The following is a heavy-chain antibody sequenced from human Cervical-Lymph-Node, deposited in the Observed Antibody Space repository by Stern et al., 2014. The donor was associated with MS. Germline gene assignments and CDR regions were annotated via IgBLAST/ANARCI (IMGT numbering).Heavy chain of an antibody. CDR1: GFTFSNYA. J-gene: IGHJ4*02. D-gene: IGHD2-15*01. V-gene: IGHV3-30*04. CDR2: ISHDGRVK. Sequence: MQLVESGGGVVQPRRSLRLSCVGSGFTFSNYAMHWVRQAPGKGLEWVGVISHDGRVKYYSDSVKGRFTLSRDNSKNTLYLEMDSLRGEDTAVFYCARDPVVGIPDYFDYWGQGTLVTVSS. CDR3: ARDPVVGIPDYFDY.